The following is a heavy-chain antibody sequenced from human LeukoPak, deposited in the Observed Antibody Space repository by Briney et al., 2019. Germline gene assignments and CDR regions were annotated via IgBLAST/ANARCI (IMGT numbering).Heavy chain of an antibody. V-gene: IGHV4-4*08. J-gene: IGHJ2*01. D-gene: IGHD3-22*01. CDR3: ARRAYFDSSGYSPTSGYFDL. Sequence: PSETLSLTCTVSGGSIFSYYWNWIRQSPGKGLEGLGYIYSNGITNYSPSLRSRGTISMATSKKQFSLRLASVTAADTAIYYCARRAYFDSSGYSPTSGYFDLWGRGTLVTVAS. CDR2: IYSNGIT. CDR1: GGSIFSYY.